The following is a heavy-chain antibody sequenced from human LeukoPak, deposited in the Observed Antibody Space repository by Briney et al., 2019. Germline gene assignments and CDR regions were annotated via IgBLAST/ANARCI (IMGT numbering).Heavy chain of an antibody. D-gene: IGHD3-22*01. CDR3: ARELYYDSSGFDY. V-gene: IGHV3-74*01. CDR1: GFTFSSYW. J-gene: IGHJ4*02. CDR2: INTDGSTT. Sequence: PGGSLRLSCAASGFTFSSYWLHWVRQAPGKGLVWVSRINTDGSTTDYADSVKGRFTISRDNAKNTLYLQVNSLGAEDTAVYYCARELYYDSSGFDYWGQGTLVTVSS.